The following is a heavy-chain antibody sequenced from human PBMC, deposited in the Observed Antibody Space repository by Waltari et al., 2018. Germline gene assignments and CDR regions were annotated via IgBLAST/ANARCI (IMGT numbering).Heavy chain of an antibody. J-gene: IGHJ4*02. V-gene: IGHV3-48*01. CDR1: GFTFSSYC. CDR3: ARDLSGWPLGY. D-gene: IGHD6-19*01. Sequence: EVQLVESGGGLVQPGGSLRLFCAASGFTFSSYCINWVRQAPGKGLEWVSYIRSSSSTINYADSVKGRFTISRDNAKNSLYLQMNSLRAEDTAVYYCARDLSGWPLGYWGQGTLVTVSS. CDR2: IRSSSSTI.